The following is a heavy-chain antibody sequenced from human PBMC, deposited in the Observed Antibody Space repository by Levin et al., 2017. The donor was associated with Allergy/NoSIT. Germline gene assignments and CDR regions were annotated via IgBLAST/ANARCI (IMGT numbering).Heavy chain of an antibody. CDR3: ARWVVVVAHRTAGWFDP. D-gene: IGHD2-15*01. J-gene: IGHJ5*02. CDR1: GFTFSSYA. Sequence: PGESLKISCAASGFTFSSYAMHWVRQAPGKGLEWVAVISYDGSNKYYADSVKGRFTISRDNSKNTLYLQMNSLRAEDTAVYYCARWVVVVAHRTAGWFDPWGQGTLVTVSS. CDR2: ISYDGSNK. V-gene: IGHV3-30-3*01.